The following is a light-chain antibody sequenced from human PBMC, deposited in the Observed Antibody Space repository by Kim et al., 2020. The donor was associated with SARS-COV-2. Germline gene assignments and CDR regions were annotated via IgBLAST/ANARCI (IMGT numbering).Light chain of an antibody. CDR2: EVT. CDR3: SSYAGTSYV. CDR1: SSDVGGYNS. J-gene: IGLJ1*01. V-gene: IGLV2-8*01. Sequence: QSALTQPPSASGSLGQSVTISCTGTSSDVGGYNSVSWYQLHPGRAPKLMIYEVTKRPSGVPYRFSGSKSGNTASLTVSGLQAEDEADYYCSSYAGTSYVFGTGTKVTVL.